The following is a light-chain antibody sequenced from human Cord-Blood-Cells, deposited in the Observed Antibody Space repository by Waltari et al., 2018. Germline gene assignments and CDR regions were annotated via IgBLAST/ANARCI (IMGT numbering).Light chain of an antibody. Sequence: QSALTQSPSASGSPGQSVTISCTGTSSDVGGYNYVSWYQQHPGKAPKLMIYEVSKLPSGVPDRFSGSKSGNTASLTVSGLQAEDEADYYCSSYAGSNNPYVFGTGTKVTVL. J-gene: IGLJ1*01. CDR1: SSDVGGYNY. CDR3: SSYAGSNNPYV. CDR2: EVS. V-gene: IGLV2-8*01.